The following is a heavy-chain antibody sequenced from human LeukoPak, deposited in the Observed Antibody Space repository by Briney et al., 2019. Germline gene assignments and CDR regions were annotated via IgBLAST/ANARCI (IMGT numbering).Heavy chain of an antibody. Sequence: ASVKVSCKASGYTFTSYGLSWVRQAPGQGLEWVGWITTYNGNTNYAQKFQGRVTITADESTSTAYMELSSLRSEDTAVYYCARGGGIRKITMVSGFDPWGQGTLVTVSS. V-gene: IGHV1-18*01. D-gene: IGHD3-10*01. CDR3: ARGGGIRKITMVSGFDP. CDR2: ITTYNGNT. CDR1: GYTFTSYG. J-gene: IGHJ5*02.